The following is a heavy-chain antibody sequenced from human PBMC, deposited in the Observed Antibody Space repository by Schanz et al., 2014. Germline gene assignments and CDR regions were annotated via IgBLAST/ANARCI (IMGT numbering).Heavy chain of an antibody. V-gene: IGHV6-1*01. Sequence: QLQLQQSGPGLVKPSQTLSLTCAISGDSVSNDDAAWSWIRQSPSRGLEWLGSTFYRCQWYNHYAASLNGRTSIXXXTSTNQFSLHLYXXXXXXTAVYSCARGSYNTVSIWSQGTLVTVSS. D-gene: IGHD3-10*01. J-gene: IGHJ4*02. CDR3: ARGSYNTVSI. CDR2: TFYRCQWYN. CDR1: GDSVSNDDAA.